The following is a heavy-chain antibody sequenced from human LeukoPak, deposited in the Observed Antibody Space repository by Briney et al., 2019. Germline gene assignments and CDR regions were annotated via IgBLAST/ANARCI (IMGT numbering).Heavy chain of an antibody. D-gene: IGHD6-6*01. CDR2: IIPIFGTA. J-gene: IGHJ3*02. CDR3: ARANSSSGDAFDI. Sequence: SVKVSCKASGGTFSSYAISWVRQAPGQGLEWMGGIIPIFGTANYAQKFQDRVTITADESTSTAYMELSSLRSEDTAVYYCARANSSSGDAFDIWGQGTMVTVSS. CDR1: GGTFSSYA. V-gene: IGHV1-69*01.